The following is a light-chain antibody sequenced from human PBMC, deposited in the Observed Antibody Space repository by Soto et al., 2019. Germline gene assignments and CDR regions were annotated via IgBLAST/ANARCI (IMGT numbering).Light chain of an antibody. CDR1: QSISSW. J-gene: IGKJ1*01. V-gene: IGKV1-39*01. CDR2: AAS. CDR3: QQSYSTPWT. Sequence: DIQMTQSPSTLSASVGDRVTITCRASQSISSWLAWYQQKPGKPPRLLIYAASSLQSGVPSRFSGSGSGTDFSLTIDSLQPEDFASYYCQQSYSTPWTFGRGTKVDIK.